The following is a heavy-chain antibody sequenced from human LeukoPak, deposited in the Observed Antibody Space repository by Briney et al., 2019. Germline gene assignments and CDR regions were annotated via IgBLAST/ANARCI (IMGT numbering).Heavy chain of an antibody. J-gene: IGHJ4*02. CDR3: ARGPLNCSGGSCYAPYFDY. CDR2: IYHSGST. CDR1: GGSISSGGYS. D-gene: IGHD2-15*01. Sequence: SQTLSLTCAVSGGSISSGGYSWSWIRQPPGKGLEWIGYIYHSGSTHYNPSLKSRVTISVDRSKNQFSLKLSSVTAADTAVYYCARGPLNCSGGSCYAPYFDYWGQGTLVTVSS. V-gene: IGHV4-30-2*01.